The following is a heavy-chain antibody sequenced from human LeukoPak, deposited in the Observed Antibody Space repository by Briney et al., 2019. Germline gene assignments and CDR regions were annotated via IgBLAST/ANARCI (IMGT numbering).Heavy chain of an antibody. D-gene: IGHD6-6*01. J-gene: IGHJ4*02. Sequence: ASVKVSCKASGYTFTGYYIHWVRQAPGQGLEWMGWINPNSGGTNYAQKFQGRATMTRDTSISTAYMELSRLRSDDTAVYYCARDHSSSDFDYWGQGTLVTVSS. V-gene: IGHV1-2*02. CDR3: ARDHSSSDFDY. CDR1: GYTFTGYY. CDR2: INPNSGGT.